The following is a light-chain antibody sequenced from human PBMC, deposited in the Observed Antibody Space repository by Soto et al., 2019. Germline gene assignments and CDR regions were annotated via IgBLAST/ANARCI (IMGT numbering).Light chain of an antibody. J-gene: IGKJ1*01. Sequence: DIQMTQSPSSLSASWGDRVTITCRASQTIGRYLNWYQQQPGKAPKLLIYAGSSLQSGVPSRFSGSASGTDFTLTITNLKNEDFATYYCRHSYVTTWTFGQGTKVDIK. V-gene: IGKV1-39*01. CDR2: AGS. CDR3: RHSYVTTWT. CDR1: QTIGRY.